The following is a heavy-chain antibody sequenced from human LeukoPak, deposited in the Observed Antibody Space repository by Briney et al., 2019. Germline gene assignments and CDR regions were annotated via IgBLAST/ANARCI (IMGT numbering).Heavy chain of an antibody. CDR1: GYTFTSYG. CDR2: ISAYNGNT. J-gene: IGHJ4*02. V-gene: IGHV1-18*01. Sequence: ASVKVSCKASGYTFTSYGISWVRQAPGQGLEWMGWISAYNGNTNYAQKLQGRVTMTTDTSTSTAYMELRSLRSDDTAVYYCARDLAGDYGDYVPFDYWGQGTLVTVSS. D-gene: IGHD4-17*01. CDR3: ARDLAGDYGDYVPFDY.